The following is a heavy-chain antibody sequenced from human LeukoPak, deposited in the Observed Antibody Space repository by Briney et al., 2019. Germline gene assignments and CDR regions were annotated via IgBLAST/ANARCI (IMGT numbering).Heavy chain of an antibody. V-gene: IGHV3-30-3*01. J-gene: IGHJ4*02. CDR3: ARDFNVPAY. CDR2: ISYDGSNK. Sequence: GRSLRLSCAASGFTFSSYAMHWVRQAPGKGLEWVAVISYDGSNKYYADSVKGRFTISRDNSKNTLYLQMNSLRAEDTAVYYCARDFNVPAYWGQGTLVTVSS. CDR1: GFTFSSYA. D-gene: IGHD6-6*01.